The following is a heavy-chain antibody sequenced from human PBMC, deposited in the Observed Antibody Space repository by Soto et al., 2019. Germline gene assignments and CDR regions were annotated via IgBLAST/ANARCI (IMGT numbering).Heavy chain of an antibody. Sequence: GGSLRLSCAASGFTFSSYAMHWVRQAPGKGLEWVAVISYDGSNKYYADSVKGRFTISRDNSKNTLYLQMNSLRAEDTAVYYCARESGYGAFDIWGQGTMVTVSS. CDR3: ARESGYGAFDI. CDR1: GFTFSSYA. J-gene: IGHJ3*02. V-gene: IGHV3-30-3*01. CDR2: ISYDGSNK. D-gene: IGHD5-18*01.